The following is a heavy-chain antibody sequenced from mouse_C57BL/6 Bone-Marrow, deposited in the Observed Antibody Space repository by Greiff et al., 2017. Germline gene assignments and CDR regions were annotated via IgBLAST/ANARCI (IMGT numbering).Heavy chain of an antibody. D-gene: IGHD3-2*02. CDR3: TTWRQLRLRRFAY. J-gene: IGHJ3*01. Sequence: EVQLQQSGAELVRPGASVKLSCTASGFNIKDYYMHWVKQRPEQGLEWIGRIDPEDGDTEYAPKFPGKATMTADTSSNTAYLQLSSLTSEDTAVYYCTTWRQLRLRRFAYWGQGTLVTVSA. V-gene: IGHV14-1*01. CDR2: IDPEDGDT. CDR1: GFNIKDYY.